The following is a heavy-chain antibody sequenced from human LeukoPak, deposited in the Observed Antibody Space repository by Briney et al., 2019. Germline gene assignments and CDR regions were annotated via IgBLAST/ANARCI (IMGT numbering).Heavy chain of an antibody. Sequence: PSGTLSLTCAVSGGSISSSNWWSWVRQPPGKGLEWVSAISGSGGSTYYADSVKGRFTISRDNSKNTLYLQMNSLRAEDTAVYYCANGGNSLPGYWGQGTLVTVSS. CDR3: ANGGNSLPGY. V-gene: IGHV3-23*01. CDR1: GGSISSSN. CDR2: ISGSGGST. J-gene: IGHJ4*02. D-gene: IGHD4-23*01.